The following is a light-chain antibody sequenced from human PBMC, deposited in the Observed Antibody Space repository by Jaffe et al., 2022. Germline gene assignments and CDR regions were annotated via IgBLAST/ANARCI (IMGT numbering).Light chain of an antibody. CDR2: AAS. CDR1: QGISIY. Sequence: DIQMTQSPSSLSASVGDRVTISCRASQGISIYLAWYQQKPGKVPELLIDAASNLQSGVPSRFSGSGSGTDFTLTISSLQPEDVATYYCHKYNMAPHTFGGGTKVEI. J-gene: IGKJ4*01. CDR3: HKYNMAPHT. V-gene: IGKV1-27*01.